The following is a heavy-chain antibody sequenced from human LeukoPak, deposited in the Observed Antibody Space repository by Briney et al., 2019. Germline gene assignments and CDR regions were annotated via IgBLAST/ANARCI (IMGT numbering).Heavy chain of an antibody. D-gene: IGHD3-22*01. J-gene: IGHJ5*02. Sequence: GGSLRLSCAASGFTFSSYAMSWVRQAPGKGLEWVANIKHDGSEEDYVDSVKGRFTISRDNAKNSLYLQMNSLRAEDTAVYRCARKLYYYDSSGAGWFDPWGQGTLVAVSS. V-gene: IGHV3-7*01. CDR1: GFTFSSYA. CDR3: ARKLYYYDSSGAGWFDP. CDR2: IKHDGSEE.